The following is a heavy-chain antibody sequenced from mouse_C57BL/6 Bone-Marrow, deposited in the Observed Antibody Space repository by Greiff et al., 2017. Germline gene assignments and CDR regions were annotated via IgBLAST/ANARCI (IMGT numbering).Heavy chain of an antibody. Sequence: QVQLQQSGAELVRPGTSVKMSCKASGYTFTNYWIGWAKQRPGHGLEWIGDIYPGGGYTNYNEKFKGKATLTADQSSSTAYMQFSSLTSEDSAIYYCAVYDYDGYYYAMDYWGQGTSVTVSS. CDR3: AVYDYDGYYYAMDY. D-gene: IGHD2-4*01. CDR1: GYTFTNYW. CDR2: IYPGGGYT. V-gene: IGHV1-63*01. J-gene: IGHJ4*01.